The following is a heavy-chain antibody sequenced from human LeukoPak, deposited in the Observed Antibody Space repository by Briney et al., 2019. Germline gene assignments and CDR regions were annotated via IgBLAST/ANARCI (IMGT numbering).Heavy chain of an antibody. CDR1: GFTFSSYP. D-gene: IGHD3-3*01. J-gene: IGHJ6*03. CDR3: ASGLLRFMEWFPHYYMDV. CDR2: ISSNGVST. V-gene: IGHV3-64*01. Sequence: GGSLRLSCAASGFTFSSYPMHWARQAPGKGLEYVSGISSNGVSTYYGNSVKGRFTISRDNSKNTLYLQMGSLRGEDMAVYYCASGLLRFMEWFPHYYMDVWGKGTMVTVSS.